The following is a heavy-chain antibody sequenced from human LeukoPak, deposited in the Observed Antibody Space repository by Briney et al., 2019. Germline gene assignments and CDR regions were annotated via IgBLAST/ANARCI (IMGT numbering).Heavy chain of an antibody. CDR2: IYYSGST. Sequence: PSETLSLTCTVSGGSNSSYYWSWIRQPPGKGLEWLAYIYYSGSTNYNPSLKSRVTISVDTSKNQFSLKLSSVTAADTAVYYCARSGVFFDYWGQGTLVTVSS. V-gene: IGHV4-59*01. D-gene: IGHD2-8*02. CDR3: ARSGVFFDY. J-gene: IGHJ4*02. CDR1: GGSNSSYY.